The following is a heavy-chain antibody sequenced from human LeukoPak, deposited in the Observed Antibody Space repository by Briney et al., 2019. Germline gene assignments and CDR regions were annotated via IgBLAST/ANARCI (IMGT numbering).Heavy chain of an antibody. CDR2: IYYSGST. Sequence: SWVRQPPGKGLEWIGYIYYSGSTYYNPSLKSRVTISVDTSKNQFSLKLSSVTAADTAVYYCASSRPTTGDAFDIWGQGTMVTVSS. D-gene: IGHD1-26*01. J-gene: IGHJ3*02. V-gene: IGHV4-30-4*08. CDR3: ASSRPTTGDAFDI.